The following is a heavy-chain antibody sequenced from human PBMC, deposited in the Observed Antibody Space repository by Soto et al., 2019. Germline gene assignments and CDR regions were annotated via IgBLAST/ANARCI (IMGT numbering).Heavy chain of an antibody. Sequence: GGSLRLSCAASGFTFSSYGMHWVRQAPGKGLEWVAVIWYDGSNKYYADSVKGRFTISRDNSKNTLYLQMNSLRAEDTAVYYCARGYGASVETYYDFWSGYRETDAFDIWGQGTMVTVSS. D-gene: IGHD3-3*01. CDR2: IWYDGSNK. CDR1: GFTFSSYG. V-gene: IGHV3-33*01. J-gene: IGHJ3*02. CDR3: ARGYGASVETYYDFWSGYRETDAFDI.